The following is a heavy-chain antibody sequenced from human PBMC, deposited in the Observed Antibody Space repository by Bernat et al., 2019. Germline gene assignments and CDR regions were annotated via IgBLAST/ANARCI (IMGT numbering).Heavy chain of an antibody. V-gene: IGHV1-69*12. D-gene: IGHD6-6*01. Sequence: QVQLVQSGAEVKKPGSSVKVSCKASGGTFSSYAISWVRQAPGQGLEGMGGINPIFGTANYAQKFQSRVTITADDSTSTAYMELSSLRSEDKAVYYCARPRGVAAYCYGMDVWGQGTTVTVSS. CDR2: INPIFGTA. CDR1: GGTFSSYA. CDR3: ARPRGVAAYCYGMDV. J-gene: IGHJ6*02.